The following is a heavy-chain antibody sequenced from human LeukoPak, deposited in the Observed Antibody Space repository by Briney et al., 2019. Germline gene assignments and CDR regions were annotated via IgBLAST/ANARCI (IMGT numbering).Heavy chain of an antibody. Sequence: GGSLRLSCAASGFTCITYVMSWVRQAPGKGLEWLSLILHNGDSTYYADSVKGRFTISRDNSKNTLYLQMNSLRAEDTAVYYCARLSSFAFDIWGQGTMVTVSS. V-gene: IGHV3-23*01. D-gene: IGHD3-16*02. CDR2: ILHNGDST. CDR3: ARLSSFAFDI. CDR1: GFTCITYV. J-gene: IGHJ3*02.